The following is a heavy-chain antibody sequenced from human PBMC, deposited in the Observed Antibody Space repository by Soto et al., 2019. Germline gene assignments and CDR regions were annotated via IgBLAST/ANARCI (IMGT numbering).Heavy chain of an antibody. Sequence: QVQLVQSGAEVKKPGASVKVSCQASGYTFTNYGISWVRQAPGQGLEWVGWISPYNGDTRYAQNVQGRVTLTTDTSTSAAYMDVRTLRSDDTALYYCARCGSNKWDEDFDFWGQGTLVTVSS. CDR1: GYTFTNYG. J-gene: IGHJ4*02. V-gene: IGHV1-18*01. CDR3: ARCGSNKWDEDFDF. CDR2: ISPYNGDT. D-gene: IGHD2-15*01.